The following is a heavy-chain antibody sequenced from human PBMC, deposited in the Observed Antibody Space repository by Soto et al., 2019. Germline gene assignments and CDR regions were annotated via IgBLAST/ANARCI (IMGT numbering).Heavy chain of an antibody. CDR3: VMSRFFIAVTRGTNYYYYYVMDV. CDR1: GDSVSGDSAA. V-gene: IGHV6-1*01. J-gene: IGHJ6*02. Sequence: SQTLSLTCAISGDSVSGDSAAWNWVRQSPSRGLEWLGRAYYRSKWYIEYAPSVNSRITINPDTSKNQLSLQLISVNPDDTAVYYCVMSRFFIAVTRGTNYYYYYVMDVGGQGTRDTVS. CDR2: AYYRSKWYI. D-gene: IGHD4-17*01.